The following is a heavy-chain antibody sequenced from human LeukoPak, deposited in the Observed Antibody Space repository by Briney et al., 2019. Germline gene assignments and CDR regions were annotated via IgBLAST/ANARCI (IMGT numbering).Heavy chain of an antibody. CDR2: IGGRGGTT. J-gene: IGHJ5*02. V-gene: IGHV3-23*01. CDR1: GFTFSSYA. Sequence: GGSLRLSCAASGFTFSSYAMSWVRQAPGKGLEWVSAIGGRGGTTYYADSVKGRFTISRDNSKNTLYLQMNSLRAEDTAVYYRTKGPDFDWLLYWFDPWGQGTLVTVSS. CDR3: TKGPDFDWLLYWFDP. D-gene: IGHD3-9*01.